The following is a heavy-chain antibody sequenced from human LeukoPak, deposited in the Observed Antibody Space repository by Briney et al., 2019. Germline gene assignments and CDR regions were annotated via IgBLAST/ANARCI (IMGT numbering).Heavy chain of an antibody. D-gene: IGHD6-6*01. V-gene: IGHV3-30-3*01. CDR1: GFTFSSYA. J-gene: IGHJ3*02. CDR3: AREVQYSSSWAFDI. CDR2: ISYDGSNK. Sequence: GGSLRLSCAASGFTFSSYAMHWVRQAPGKGLEWVAVISYDGSNKYYADSVKGRFTISRDNSKNTLYLQMNSLRAEDTAVYYCAREVQYSSSWAFDIWGQGTMVTVSS.